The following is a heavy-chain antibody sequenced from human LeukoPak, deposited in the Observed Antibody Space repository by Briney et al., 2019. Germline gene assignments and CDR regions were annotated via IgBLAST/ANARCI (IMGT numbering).Heavy chain of an antibody. J-gene: IGHJ4*02. V-gene: IGHV3-7*01. CDR2: IKQDGSEK. D-gene: IGHD6-19*01. CDR1: GFTFSTYW. Sequence: GGSLRLSCAASGFTFSTYWMSWVRQAPGKGLEWVANIKQDGSEKYYVDSVKGRFTISRDNAKNSLYLQMNSLRAEDTAVYYCARDQWWQLIAVAITSYLDCWGQGTLVTVSS. CDR3: ARDQWWQLIAVAITSYLDC.